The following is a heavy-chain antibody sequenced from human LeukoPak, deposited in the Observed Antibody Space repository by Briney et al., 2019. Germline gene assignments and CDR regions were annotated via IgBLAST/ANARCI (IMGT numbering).Heavy chain of an antibody. V-gene: IGHV3-9*01. J-gene: IGHJ4*02. CDR1: GFTFDDYA. D-gene: IGHD3-10*01. CDR3: AKGGGIYGSGSYYFDY. Sequence: GGSLRLSCAASGFTFDDYAMHWVRQAPGKGLEWVSGISWNSGSIGCADSVKGRFTISRDNAKNSLYLQMNSLRAEDTALYYCAKGGGIYGSGSYYFDYWGQGTLVTVSS. CDR2: ISWNSGSI.